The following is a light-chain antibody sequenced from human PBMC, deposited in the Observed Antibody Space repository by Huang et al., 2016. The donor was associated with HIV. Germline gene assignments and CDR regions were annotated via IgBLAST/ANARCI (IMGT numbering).Light chain of an antibody. J-gene: IGKJ4*01. CDR1: QSVFSSY. CDR2: GAS. CDR3: QQYGSSPLT. V-gene: IGKV3-20*01. Sequence: EIVLTQSPGTLSLSPGGRVTLSCRASQSVFSSYLAWYQQKPGQGPRPLIYGASSRATGIPDRFSGSGSGTDFTLTISRLEAEDFAVYYCQQYGSSPLTFGGGTKVEIK.